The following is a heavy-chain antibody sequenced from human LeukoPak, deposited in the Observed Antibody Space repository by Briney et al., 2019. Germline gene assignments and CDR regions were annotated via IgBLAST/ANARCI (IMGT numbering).Heavy chain of an antibody. Sequence: SETLSLTCTVSGDSISSYYWSWIRQPPGKGLEWIGYIYYSGSTNCNPSLKSRATISVDTSKNQFSLKLSSVTAADTAMYYCARGISTSGLLPFAYWGQGTLVTVSS. CDR3: ARGISTSGLLPFAY. J-gene: IGHJ4*02. D-gene: IGHD6-19*01. CDR1: GDSISSYY. CDR2: IYYSGST. V-gene: IGHV4-59*01.